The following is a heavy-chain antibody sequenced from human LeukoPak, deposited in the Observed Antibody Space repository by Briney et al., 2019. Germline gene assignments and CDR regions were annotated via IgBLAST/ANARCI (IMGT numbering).Heavy chain of an antibody. V-gene: IGHV3-53*01. CDR2: VYSGGIT. Sequence: GGSLRLSCAASGFTVSSNYMSWVRQAPGKGLEWVSVVYSGGITYYADSVKGRFTISRDNSKNTLYLQMNSLRAEDTAVYYCAKDPYDFWSGYLYYFDYWGQGTLVTVSS. CDR1: GFTVSSNY. CDR3: AKDPYDFWSGYLYYFDY. J-gene: IGHJ4*02. D-gene: IGHD3-3*01.